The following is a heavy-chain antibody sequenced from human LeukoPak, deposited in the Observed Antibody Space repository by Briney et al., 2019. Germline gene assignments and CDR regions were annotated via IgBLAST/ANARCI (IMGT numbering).Heavy chain of an antibody. D-gene: IGHD1-26*01. CDR2: INTDGSST. V-gene: IGHV3-74*01. CDR1: GFTFSSDW. J-gene: IGHJ4*02. Sequence: GGSLRLSCAASGFTFSSDWMHWVRQPQGKGLGWVSRINTDGSSTSYADSVKGRFTISRDNAKNTLYLQMNSLRAEDTAVYYCASGLVGASPFDYWGQGTLVTVSS. CDR3: ASGLVGASPFDY.